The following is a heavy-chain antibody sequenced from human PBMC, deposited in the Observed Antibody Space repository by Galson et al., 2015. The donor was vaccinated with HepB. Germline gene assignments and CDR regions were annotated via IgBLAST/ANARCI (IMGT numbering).Heavy chain of an antibody. D-gene: IGHD6-13*01. Sequence: SLRLSCAASGFTFSSYAMHWVRQAPGKGLEWVAVISYDGSNKYYADSVKGRFTISRDNSKNTLYLQMNSLRAEDTAVYYCAREYSSSWFDPSVPRTLVTVSS. CDR2: ISYDGSNK. J-gene: IGHJ5*02. V-gene: IGHV3-30*04. CDR1: GFTFSSYA. CDR3: AREYSSSWFDP.